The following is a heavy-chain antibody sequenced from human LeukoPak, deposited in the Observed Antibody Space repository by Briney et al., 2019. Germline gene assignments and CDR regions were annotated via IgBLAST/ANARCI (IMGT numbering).Heavy chain of an antibody. J-gene: IGHJ4*02. CDR3: AKGQELDDGVFDS. D-gene: IGHD1-1*01. CDR1: GXTFSSIA. CDR2: IRGNGDSA. Sequence: PGGSLRLSWAASGXTFSSIAVTWVRQAPGKGLEWVSTIRGNGDSAYNADSVRGRFAISRDDSKNALFLHMNSLRLEDTAIYYCAKGQELDDGVFDSWGQGTRVTVSS. V-gene: IGHV3-23*01.